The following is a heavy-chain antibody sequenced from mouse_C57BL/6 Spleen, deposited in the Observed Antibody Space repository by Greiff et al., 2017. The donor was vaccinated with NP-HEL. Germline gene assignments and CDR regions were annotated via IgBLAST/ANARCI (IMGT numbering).Heavy chain of an antibody. J-gene: IGHJ3*01. D-gene: IGHD2-4*01. CDR2: IHPNSGST. CDR1: GYTFTSYW. Sequence: QVQLQQPGAELVKPGASVKLSCKASGYTFTSYWMHWVKQRPGQGLEWIGMIHPNSGSTNYNEKFKSKATLTVDKSSSTAYMQLSSLTSEDSAVYYCARHLPVYYDYDGAWFAYWGQGTLVTVSA. CDR3: ARHLPVYYDYDGAWFAY. V-gene: IGHV1-64*01.